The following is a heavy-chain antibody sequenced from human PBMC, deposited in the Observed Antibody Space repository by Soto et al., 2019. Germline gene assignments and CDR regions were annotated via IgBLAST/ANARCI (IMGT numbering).Heavy chain of an antibody. CDR3: ASMIGDPVLSFDS. CDR1: GGSISSYY. Sequence: HVPLQASGPGLVTPSETLSLTCIVSGGSISSYYWSWIRQPPGKGLEWIGFIFYSGSTSYNPSHKRRVTISIDTSEYQFSLKLTSVTAADTAVYYCASMIGDPVLSFDSWGQGTLVAVSS. V-gene: IGHV4-59*01. J-gene: IGHJ5*01. CDR2: IFYSGST. D-gene: IGHD3-10*02.